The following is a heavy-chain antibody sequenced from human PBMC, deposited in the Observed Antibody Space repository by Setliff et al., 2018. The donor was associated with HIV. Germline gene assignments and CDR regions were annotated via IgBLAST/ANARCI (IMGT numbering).Heavy chain of an antibody. CDR2: INHSGST. D-gene: IGHD3-3*01. J-gene: IGHJ4*02. CDR3: ARQMTIPGVAVTPVDY. Sequence: PSETLSLTCTVSGGSISSYYWSWIRQPPGKGLEWIGEINHSGSTHYNPPLKSRATISVDTSKNQFSLKLNSVTAADTAVYYCARQMTIPGVAVTPVDYWGQGALVTVSS. V-gene: IGHV4-59*08. CDR1: GGSISSYY.